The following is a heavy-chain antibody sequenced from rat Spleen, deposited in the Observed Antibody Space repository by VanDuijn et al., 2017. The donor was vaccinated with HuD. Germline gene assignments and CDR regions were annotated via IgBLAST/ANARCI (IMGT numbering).Heavy chain of an antibody. V-gene: IGHV5-22*01. CDR3: TRENWELDV. J-gene: IGHJ2*01. CDR2: ISYEGSST. D-gene: IGHD5-1*01. Sequence: EVQLVESDGGLVQPGRSLKLSCSASGFTFSDYNMAWVRQAPKKGLEWVASISYEGSSTYYGDSVKGRFTISSENAKSTLYLQMDSLRSEDTATYYCTRENWELDVWGQGVMVTVSS. CDR1: GFTFSDYN.